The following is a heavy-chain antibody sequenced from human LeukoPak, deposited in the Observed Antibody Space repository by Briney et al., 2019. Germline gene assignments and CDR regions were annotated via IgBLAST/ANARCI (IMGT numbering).Heavy chain of an antibody. V-gene: IGHV4-31*03. CDR2: MYYSGTT. D-gene: IGHD2-15*01. CDR1: GGSISSGTYY. J-gene: IGHJ5*02. Sequence: SQTLSLTCTVSGGSISSGTYYWSWIRQHPGKGLEWIGYMYYSGTTFYNPSLKSRVAMSVDSSQNQFSLKLSSVTAADTAVYYCARASYCRGGHCHNFAWFGPWGQGAPVTVSS. CDR3: ARASYCRGGHCHNFAWFGP.